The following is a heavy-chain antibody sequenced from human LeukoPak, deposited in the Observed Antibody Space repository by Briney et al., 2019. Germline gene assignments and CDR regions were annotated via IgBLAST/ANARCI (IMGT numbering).Heavy chain of an antibody. CDR3: ARGQGPEDWFDP. J-gene: IGHJ5*02. CDR2: ISGSGGST. Sequence: PGGSLRLSCAASGFTFSSYAMSWVRQAPGKGLEWVSAISGSGGSTYYADSVKGRFTISRDNAKNSLYLQMNSLRAEDTAVYYCARGQGPEDWFDPWGQGTLVTVSS. CDR1: GFTFSSYA. D-gene: IGHD2-2*01. V-gene: IGHV3-23*01.